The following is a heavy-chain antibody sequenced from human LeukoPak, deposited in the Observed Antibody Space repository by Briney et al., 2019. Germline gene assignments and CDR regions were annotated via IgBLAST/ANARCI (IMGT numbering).Heavy chain of an antibody. Sequence: SETLSLTCTVSGGSISSYYWSWIRQPPGKGLEWIGYIYYSGSTNYNPSLKSRVTISVDTSKNQFSLKLSSVTAADTAVYYCARARNYGAFDYWGQGTLVTVSS. J-gene: IGHJ4*02. V-gene: IGHV4-59*01. D-gene: IGHD4-17*01. CDR2: IYYSGST. CDR1: GGSISSYY. CDR3: ARARNYGAFDY.